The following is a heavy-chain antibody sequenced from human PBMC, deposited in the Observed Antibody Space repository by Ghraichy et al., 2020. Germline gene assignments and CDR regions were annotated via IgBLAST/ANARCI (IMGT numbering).Heavy chain of an antibody. D-gene: IGHD3-22*01. CDR3: ARDRRAYYYDSRKYENDAFDI. CDR2: IYYSGST. J-gene: IGHJ3*02. V-gene: IGHV4-59*01. Sequence: SETLSLTCTVSGGSISSYYWSWIRQPPGKGLEWIGYIYYSGSTNYNPSLKSRVTISVDTSKNQFSLKLSSVTAADTAVYYCARDRRAYYYDSRKYENDAFDIWGQGTMVTVSS. CDR1: GGSISSYY.